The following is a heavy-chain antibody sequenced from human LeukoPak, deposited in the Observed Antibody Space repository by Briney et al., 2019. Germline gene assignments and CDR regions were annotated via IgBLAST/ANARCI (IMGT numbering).Heavy chain of an antibody. CDR1: GYTFTGYY. D-gene: IGHD3-10*01. Sequence: ASVKVSCKASGYTFTGYYMHWVRQAPGQGLEWMGWINPNSGGTNYAQQCQGRVTMTREKSISTAYMEGSRLRSDDTAVYYCARSPLWFGELYSDYWGQGTLVTVSS. CDR3: ARSPLWFGELYSDY. V-gene: IGHV1-2*02. J-gene: IGHJ4*02. CDR2: INPNSGGT.